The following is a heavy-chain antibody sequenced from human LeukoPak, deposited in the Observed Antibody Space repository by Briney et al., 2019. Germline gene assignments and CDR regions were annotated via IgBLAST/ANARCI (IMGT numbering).Heavy chain of an antibody. J-gene: IGHJ3*02. CDR1: GGSISSYY. CDR3: ARERGASTDRAFDI. D-gene: IGHD2-15*01. V-gene: IGHV4-4*07. CDR2: IYTSEST. Sequence: SETLSLTCTVSGGSISSYYWSWIRQPAGKGLDWIGRIYTSESTNYSPSLKSRVTMSVDTSKNQFSLKLSSVTAADTAVYYCARERGASTDRAFDIWGQGTMVAVSS.